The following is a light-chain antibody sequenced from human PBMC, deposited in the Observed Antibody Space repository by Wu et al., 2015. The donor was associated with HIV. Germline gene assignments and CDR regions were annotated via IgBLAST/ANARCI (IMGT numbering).Light chain of an antibody. V-gene: IGKV1-5*03. CDR3: QHYGSSPYT. CDR1: QSISDX. Sequence: VGDRVTITCRASQSISDXLAWFQQKPGKAPKLLIYKASILENGVPSRFSGSGSGTDFTLTISRLVPEDFAVYYCQHYGSSPYTFGQGTKLEIK. J-gene: IGKJ2*01. CDR2: KAS.